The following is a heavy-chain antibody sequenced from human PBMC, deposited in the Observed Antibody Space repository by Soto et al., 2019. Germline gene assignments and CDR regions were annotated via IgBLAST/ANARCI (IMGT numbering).Heavy chain of an antibody. J-gene: IGHJ6*02. CDR3: AREGLVLVPTTVNSDYYYYAMDV. V-gene: IGHV3-23*01. CDR1: GFTLSKYA. D-gene: IGHD2-2*01. Sequence: PWGSLRVSWAASGFTLSKYAMSWVRQAPGKGLDWVSGISDSGVTTYSADSVKGRFTISRDNSKNTLYLQMNSLRAEDTAVYYCAREGLVLVPTTVNSDYYYYAMDVWGQGTTVTVSS. CDR2: ISDSGVTT.